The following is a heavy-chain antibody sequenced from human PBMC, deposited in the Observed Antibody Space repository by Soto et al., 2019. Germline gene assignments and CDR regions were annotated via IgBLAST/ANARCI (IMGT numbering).Heavy chain of an antibody. CDR2: ISSSGSTI. D-gene: IGHD3-10*01. V-gene: IGHV3-48*03. J-gene: IGHJ3*02. CDR1: GFTFSSYE. CDR3: ARGWELLRCAFDI. Sequence: GGSLRLSCAASGFTFSSYEMNWVRQAPGKGLEWVSYISSSGSTIYYADSVKGRFTISRDNAKNSLYLQMNSLRAEDTAVYYGARGWELLRCAFDIWGQGTTVTVSS.